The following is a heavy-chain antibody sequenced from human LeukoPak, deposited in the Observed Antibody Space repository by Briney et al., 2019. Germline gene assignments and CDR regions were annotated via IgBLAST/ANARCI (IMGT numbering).Heavy chain of an antibody. D-gene: IGHD3-9*01. CDR3: VRGHYDVLAASYKWTPDY. J-gene: IGHJ4*02. CDR2: ITSGGDYI. Sequence: GGSLRLSCAASGFTFNTFNMNWVRQAPGKGLEWVSSITSGGDYIYYADSVKGRFTTSRDNAKNSLSLQLNSLRVEDTAVYYCVRGHYDVLAASYKWTPDYWGQGTLVTVSS. V-gene: IGHV3-21*01. CDR1: GFTFNTFN.